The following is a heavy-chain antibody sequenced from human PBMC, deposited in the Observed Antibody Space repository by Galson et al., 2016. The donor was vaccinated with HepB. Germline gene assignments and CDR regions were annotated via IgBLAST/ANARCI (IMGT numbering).Heavy chain of an antibody. CDR2: VSWDATTI. CDR1: GFTFDDYT. J-gene: IGHJ4*02. Sequence: SLRLPCAASGFTFDDYTMHWVRQAPGKGLEWVSLVSWDATTIYYADSVKGRFTISRDNSKNSLYLQVNSLTSEDTALYYCARETTIWGNGFQYWGQGTLVTVSS. CDR3: ARETTIWGNGFQY. D-gene: IGHD4-23*01. V-gene: IGHV3-43*01.